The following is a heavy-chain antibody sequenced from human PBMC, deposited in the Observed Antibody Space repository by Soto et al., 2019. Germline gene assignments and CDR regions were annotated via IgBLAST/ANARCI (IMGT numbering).Heavy chain of an antibody. Sequence: GGSLRLSCAASGFRFSEARINWGRQAPGKGLEWVGRIKRKSDGETTDYAASVKGRFIISRDDSKNTVFLQMNSLKIEDTAVYYCSRLYRLDPWGQGTLVTVSS. V-gene: IGHV3-15*07. D-gene: IGHD1-1*01. CDR3: SRLYRLDP. CDR2: IKRKSDGETT. J-gene: IGHJ5*02. CDR1: GFRFSEAR.